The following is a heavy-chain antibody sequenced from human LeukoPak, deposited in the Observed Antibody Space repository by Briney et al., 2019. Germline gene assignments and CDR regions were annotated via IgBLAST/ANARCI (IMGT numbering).Heavy chain of an antibody. CDR3: AMKYYYDSSGSYAFDI. CDR1: GGSISSYY. Sequence: PSETLSLTCTVSGGSISSYYWSWIRQPPGKGLEWIGYIYYSGSTNYNPSLKSRVTISVDTSKNQFSLKLSSVTAADTAVHYCAMKYYYDSSGSYAFDIWGQGTMVTVSS. V-gene: IGHV4-59*08. J-gene: IGHJ3*02. D-gene: IGHD3-22*01. CDR2: IYYSGST.